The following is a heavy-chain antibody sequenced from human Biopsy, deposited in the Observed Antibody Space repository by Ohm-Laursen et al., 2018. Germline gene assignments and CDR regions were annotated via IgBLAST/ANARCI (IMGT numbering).Heavy chain of an antibody. D-gene: IGHD6-19*01. CDR3: AKHGSGWTGDDAFHI. CDR1: GGSISGSS. CDR2: ISYSRDT. J-gene: IGHJ3*02. Sequence: SETLSLTCTVSGGSISGSSWSWIRQAPGKGLEWIGYISYSRDTNYNPSLKSRITISVDTSKNQFSLKLNSVTAADTAVYYCAKHGSGWTGDDAFHIWGQGTMVTVSS. V-gene: IGHV4-59*08.